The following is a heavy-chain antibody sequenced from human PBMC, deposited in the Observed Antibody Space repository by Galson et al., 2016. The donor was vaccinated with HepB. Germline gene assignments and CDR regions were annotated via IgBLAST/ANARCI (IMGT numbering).Heavy chain of an antibody. V-gene: IGHV4-39*01. CDR1: GGSISRRGYY. CDR3: ARQVGDYVWGGRFDP. Sequence: LSLTCTVSGGSISRRGYYWGWIRQPPGKGLEWIGSLYYSGLTYSNPSLKSRVTISVDTSKDQFPLKLSSVTAADTAVYYCARQVGDYVWGGRFDPWGQGTLVTVSS. J-gene: IGHJ5*02. D-gene: IGHD3-16*01. CDR2: LYYSGLT.